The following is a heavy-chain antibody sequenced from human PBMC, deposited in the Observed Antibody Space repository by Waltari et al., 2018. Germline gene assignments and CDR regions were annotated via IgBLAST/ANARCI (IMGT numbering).Heavy chain of an antibody. CDR3: ATYLRSSGSYSLIY. CDR2: MNPNIGGT. J-gene: IGHJ4*02. V-gene: IGHV1-2*02. CDR1: GYVFPDYY. Sequence: QAQLVQSGAEVKQPGASVTVSCKASGYVFPDYYRHWVRQAPGQGLEWLGWMNPNIGGTNYAQKFQGRVTLTRDTSINTAYMELSSLRSDDTAVYYCATYLRSSGSYSLIYWGQGTLVAVSS. D-gene: IGHD1-26*01.